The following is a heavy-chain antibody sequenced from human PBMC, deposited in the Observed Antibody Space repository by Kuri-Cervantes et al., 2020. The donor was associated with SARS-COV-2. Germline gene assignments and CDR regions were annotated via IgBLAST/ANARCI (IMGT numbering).Heavy chain of an antibody. V-gene: IGHV3-23*01. J-gene: IGHJ6*02. CDR2: ISGSGGST. Sequence: GGSLRLSCAASGFTFSSYAMSWVRQAPGKGLEWVSAISGSGGSTYYADSVKGRFTISRDNSKNTLYLQMNSLRAEDTAVYYCAKYLGYHYDSSGYYYELYYYYGMDVWGQGTTVTVSS. CDR1: GFTFSSYA. CDR3: AKYLGYHYDSSGYYYELYYYYGMDV. D-gene: IGHD3-22*01.